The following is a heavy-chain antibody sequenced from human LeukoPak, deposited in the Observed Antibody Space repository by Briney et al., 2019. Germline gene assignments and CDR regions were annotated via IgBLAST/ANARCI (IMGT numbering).Heavy chain of an antibody. J-gene: IGHJ3*02. V-gene: IGHV3-74*01. CDR3: ARLRVYGFDI. D-gene: IGHD5/OR15-5a*01. CDR2: INSDGSST. Sequence: PGGSLRLSCAASGFTFSSYWMHWVRQAPGKGPVWVSRINSDGSSTIYADSVKGRFTISRDNAKNTLYLQMNSLRAEDTAVYYCARLRVYGFDIWGQGTMVTVSS. CDR1: GFTFSSYW.